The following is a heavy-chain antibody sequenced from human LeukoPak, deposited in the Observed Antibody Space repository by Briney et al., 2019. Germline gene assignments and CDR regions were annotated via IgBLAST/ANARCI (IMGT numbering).Heavy chain of an antibody. CDR3: AKPFGFLEWLYGGYFDS. CDR1: GGTFSSYA. D-gene: IGHD3-3*01. Sequence: SVKVSCKASGGTFSSYAISWVRQAPGQGLEWMGGIIPIFGTANYAQKFQGRVTITADKSTSTAYMELSSLRSEDTAVYYCAKPFGFLEWLYGGYFDSWGQGTLVTVSS. V-gene: IGHV1-69*06. J-gene: IGHJ4*02. CDR2: IIPIFGTA.